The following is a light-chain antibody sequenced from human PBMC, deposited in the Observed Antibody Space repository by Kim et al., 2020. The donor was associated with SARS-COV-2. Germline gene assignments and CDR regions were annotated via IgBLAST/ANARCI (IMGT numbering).Light chain of an antibody. CDR1: QTVTSSY. CDR3: QQYASSPPT. J-gene: IGKJ1*01. CDR2: GAS. V-gene: IGKV3-20*01. Sequence: EIVLTQSPGTLSLSPGERATLSCRTSQTVTSSYLAWYQRKPGQAPRLLIYGASSRATGIPDRFSGSGSGTDFTLTISRLEPEDFAVYYCQQYASSPPTFGQGTKVDIK.